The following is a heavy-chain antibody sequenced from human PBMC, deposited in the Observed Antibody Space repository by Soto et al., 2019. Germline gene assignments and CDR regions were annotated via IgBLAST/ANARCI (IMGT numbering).Heavy chain of an antibody. V-gene: IGHV1-69*01. Sequence: QVQLVQSGAEVKKPGSSVKVSCKASGDTFSSYVISWVRQAPGQGLEWMGGIIPIFGTANYEQKFQDIVTITADESTTTGYMELRSLRSEDTAVYYCARVPILERGVGGFDPWGQGTLVTVSS. CDR3: ARVPILERGVGGFDP. CDR1: GDTFSSYV. CDR2: IIPIFGTA. J-gene: IGHJ5*02. D-gene: IGHD3-3*01.